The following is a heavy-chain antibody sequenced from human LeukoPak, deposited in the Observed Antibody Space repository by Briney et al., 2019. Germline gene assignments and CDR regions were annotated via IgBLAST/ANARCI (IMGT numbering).Heavy chain of an antibody. CDR3: ARSYDFWSGSNWFDP. Sequence: PSQTLSLTCTVSGGSISSGDYYWSWIRQPPGKGLEWIGYIYYSGSTYYNPSLKSRVTISVDTSKNQFSLKLSSVTAADTAVYYCARSYDFWSGSNWFDPWGQGTLVTVSS. CDR2: IYYSGST. V-gene: IGHV4-30-4*01. CDR1: GGSISSGDYY. D-gene: IGHD3-3*01. J-gene: IGHJ5*02.